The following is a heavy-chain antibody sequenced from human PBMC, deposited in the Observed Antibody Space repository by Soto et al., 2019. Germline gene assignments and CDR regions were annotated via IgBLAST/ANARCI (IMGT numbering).Heavy chain of an antibody. D-gene: IGHD2-21*01. CDR3: AHMRYCGGACYTFDY. J-gene: IGHJ4*02. V-gene: IGHV2-5*01. CDR1: GFSLSTSGVG. Sequence: SDPTLVNPTQTLTLTCTFSGFSLSTSGVGVGWIRQPPVKALEWLALIYWNDDKRYSPSLKSRLTITKDTSKNQVVLTMTNIDPLDTATYYCAHMRYCGGACYTFDYWGQGTLVTVSS. CDR2: IYWNDDK.